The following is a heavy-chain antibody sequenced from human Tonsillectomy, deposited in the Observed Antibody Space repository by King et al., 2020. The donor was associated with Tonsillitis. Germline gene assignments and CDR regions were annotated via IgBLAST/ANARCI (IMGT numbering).Heavy chain of an antibody. D-gene: IGHD3-10*01. V-gene: IGHV3-23*04. CDR3: AKGQGFGDGSI. J-gene: IGHJ3*02. CDR2: ISGSGGST. CDR1: GFTFSNYA. Sequence: VQLVESGGGLVQPGGALRLSCAASGFTFSNYAMTWVRQAPGKGLEWVSSISGSGGSTYYADSVKGRFTISRENSKNTLYLQMKSLRAEDTAVYYCAKGQGFGDGSIWGQGTMVTVSS.